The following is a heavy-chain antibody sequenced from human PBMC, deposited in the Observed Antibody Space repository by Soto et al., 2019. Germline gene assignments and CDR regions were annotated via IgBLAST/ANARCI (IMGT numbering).Heavy chain of an antibody. Sequence: EVQLLESGGGLVQPGGSLRLSCAASGFTFSSYAMSWVRQAPGKGLEWVSAISGSGGSTYYADSVKGRFTISRDNSKYTVYLQMNSRRAEDTAVYYCAKGSLRCASSGYYYFDYWGQRTLVTV. V-gene: IGHV3-23*01. CDR1: GFTFSSYA. CDR3: AKGSLRCASSGYYYFDY. CDR2: ISGSGGST. D-gene: IGHD3-22*01. J-gene: IGHJ4*02.